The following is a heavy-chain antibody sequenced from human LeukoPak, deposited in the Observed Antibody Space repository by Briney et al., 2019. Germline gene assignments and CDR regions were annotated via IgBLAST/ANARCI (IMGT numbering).Heavy chain of an antibody. V-gene: IGHV3-30*18. D-gene: IGHD4-17*01. J-gene: IGHJ4*02. CDR1: GFIFSNYA. CDR2: VSYDGNLQ. Sequence: GGSLRLSCADSGFIFSNYAIHWVRQAPGKGLEWVAAVSYDGNLQHYADAVKGRFTVSGDNSKNTVFLQINSLRTEDSAVYWCVKVYPTVTTSSVLGSWGQGTLVTVSS. CDR3: VKVYPTVTTSSVLGS.